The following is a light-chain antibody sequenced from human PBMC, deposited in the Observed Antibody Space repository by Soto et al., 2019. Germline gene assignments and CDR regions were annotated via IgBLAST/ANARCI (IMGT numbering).Light chain of an antibody. V-gene: IGKV3-20*01. CDR2: GAS. Sequence: EIVLTQSPGTLSLSPGERATLSCRASQSVRSSSLAWYQQKPGQAPRLLIHGASSRATGIPDRFSGSGSGTEFTLTISRLEPEDFAVYYCHQSGSSPWTFGQGTKVEIK. J-gene: IGKJ1*01. CDR3: HQSGSSPWT. CDR1: QSVRSSS.